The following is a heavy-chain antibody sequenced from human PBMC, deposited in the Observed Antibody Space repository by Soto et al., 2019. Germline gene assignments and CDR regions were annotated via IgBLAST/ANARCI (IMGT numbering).Heavy chain of an antibody. CDR3: ARERFWSGYLGV. CDR1: GYTFSSNS. Sequence: ASVKVSCKASGYTFSSNSIHWVRQAPGQGLEWMGWITPFNGDTSYAQKFQGRVTMTTDTSTSTVFMELRSLRLDDTAVYYCARERFWSGYLGVWVRGTTVTVSS. J-gene: IGHJ6*02. CDR2: ITPFNGDT. D-gene: IGHD3-3*01. V-gene: IGHV1-18*04.